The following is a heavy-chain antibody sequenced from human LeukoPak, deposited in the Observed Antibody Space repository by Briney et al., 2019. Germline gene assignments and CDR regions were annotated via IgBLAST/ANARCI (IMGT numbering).Heavy chain of an antibody. V-gene: IGHV3-23*01. J-gene: IGHJ3*02. CDR2: ISGSGGRT. CDR1: GFTFSNYA. CDR3: ARRDDFDI. Sequence: PGGSLRLSCAASGFTFSNYAMSWVRQAPGKGLEWVSTISGSGGRTYYADSVKGRFTISRDNSKNSLYLQMNSLRLEDTAIYYCARRDDFDIWGQGTLVTVSS.